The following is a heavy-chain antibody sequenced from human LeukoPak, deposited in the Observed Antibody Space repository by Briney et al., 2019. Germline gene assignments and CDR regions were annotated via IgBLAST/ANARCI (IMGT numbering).Heavy chain of an antibody. CDR2: IYYSGST. CDR1: GGSISSYY. D-gene: IGHD1-20*01. Sequence: KASETLSLTCTVSGGSISSYYWSWIRQPPGKGLEWIGYIYYSGSTNYNPSLKSRVTISVDTSKNQFSLKLSSVTAADTAAYYCAREEVAYNWNDSYFDYWGQGTLVTVSS. CDR3: AREEVAYNWNDSYFDY. J-gene: IGHJ4*02. V-gene: IGHV4-59*01.